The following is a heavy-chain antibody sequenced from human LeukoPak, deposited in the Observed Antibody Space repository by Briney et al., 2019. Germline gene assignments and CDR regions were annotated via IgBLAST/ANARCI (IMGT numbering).Heavy chain of an antibody. CDR2: IYYSGTT. D-gene: IGHD3-10*01. Sequence: PSETLSLTCTVSGDSITGSSHYWGWIRQPLGKGLEWIGSIYYSGTTYYTPSLKSRVTISVDTSKNQFSLKLNSLTAADTAVYYCARVGEGLRFGPFDIWGQGTMVPVSS. CDR1: GDSITGSSHY. J-gene: IGHJ3*02. CDR3: ARVGEGLRFGPFDI. V-gene: IGHV4-39*07.